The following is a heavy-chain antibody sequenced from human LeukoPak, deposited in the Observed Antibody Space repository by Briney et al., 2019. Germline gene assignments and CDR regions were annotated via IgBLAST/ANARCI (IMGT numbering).Heavy chain of an antibody. CDR1: GFTFSSYG. D-gene: IGHD1-26*01. CDR3: AKDPIVGATREYYFDY. CDR2: IRYDGSNK. J-gene: IGHJ4*02. Sequence: PGGSLRLSCAASGFTFSSYGMHWVRQAPGKGLEWVAFIRYDGSNKYYADSVKGRFTIPRDNSKNTLYLQMNSLRAEDTAVYYCAKDPIVGATREYYFDYWGQGTLVTVSS. V-gene: IGHV3-30*02.